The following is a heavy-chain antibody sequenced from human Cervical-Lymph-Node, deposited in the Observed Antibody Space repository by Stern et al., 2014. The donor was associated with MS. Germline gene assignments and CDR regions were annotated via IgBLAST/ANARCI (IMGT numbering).Heavy chain of an antibody. CDR3: ARGRVVPGFQYYATDV. Sequence: VQLVESGPGLVKPSQTLSLSCTVSGGSISSGGYYWSWIRQPAGKGLEWIGRIFNSGSTSYNPSLKSRGPKLIDTAKHTFSPGLNSMTAADTAVYYCARGRVVPGFQYYATDVWGQGTTVIVSS. CDR2: IFNSGST. J-gene: IGHJ6*02. V-gene: IGHV4-61*02. D-gene: IGHD2-2*01. CDR1: GGSISSGGYY.